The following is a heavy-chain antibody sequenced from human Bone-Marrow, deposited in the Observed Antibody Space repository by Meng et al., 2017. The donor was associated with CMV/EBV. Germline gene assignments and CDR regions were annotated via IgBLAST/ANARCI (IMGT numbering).Heavy chain of an antibody. CDR3: TRGLGDSSWYDQGDY. CDR1: GYTFTSFD. D-gene: IGHD6-13*01. J-gene: IGHJ4*02. Sequence: ASVKVSCKTSGYTFTSFDINWVRQATGQGLEWMGWMNPNSGITGYAQKFQGRVTMTRNTSISTAYMELSSLRSEDTAVYYCTRGLGDSSWYDQGDYWGQGILVTVSS. CDR2: MNPNSGIT. V-gene: IGHV1-8*01.